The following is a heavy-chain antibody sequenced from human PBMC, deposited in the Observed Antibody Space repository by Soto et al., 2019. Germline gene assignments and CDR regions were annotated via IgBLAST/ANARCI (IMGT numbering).Heavy chain of an antibody. D-gene: IGHD4-17*01. Sequence: SVTCGVEGGYISGYYWSRIRQPPGKGLKWIGEINHSGSTNYNPSLKSRVTISVDTSKNQFSLKLSSVTAADTAVYYCARGYGDYVNDIWGQGTMVTVSS. J-gene: IGHJ3*02. CDR1: GGYISGYY. CDR3: ARGYGDYVNDI. CDR2: INHSGST. V-gene: IGHV4-34*01.